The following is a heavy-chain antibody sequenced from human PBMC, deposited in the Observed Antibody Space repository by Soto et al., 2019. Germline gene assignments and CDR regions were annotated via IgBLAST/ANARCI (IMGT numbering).Heavy chain of an antibody. CDR1: GFIFGSYG. D-gene: IGHD1-26*01. J-gene: IGHJ4*02. CDR3: ARGGIILVGAATRPLDY. V-gene: IGHV3-21*05. Sequence: EVQLVESGGGLVQPGGSLRLSCAASGFIFGSYGMNWVRQAPGKGLEWVLYISSSSSDYIFYADSVKGRFTIFRDNAKKSLFLQMNSLRAEDTAMYYCARGGIILVGAATRPLDYWGQGTLVTVSS. CDR2: ISSSSSDYI.